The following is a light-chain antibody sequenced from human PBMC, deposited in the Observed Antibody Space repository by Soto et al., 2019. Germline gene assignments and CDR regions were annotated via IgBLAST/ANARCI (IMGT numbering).Light chain of an antibody. Sequence: EIVLAQSPGTLSLSPGERATLSCRASQSVSANYLAWYQQKPGQAPRLLIYGASSRATGIPDRFSGSGSGTDFTVTISRLEPEDFAVYYCQQYESSPITFGPGTKVDIQ. CDR2: GAS. V-gene: IGKV3-20*01. J-gene: IGKJ3*01. CDR1: QSVSANY. CDR3: QQYESSPIT.